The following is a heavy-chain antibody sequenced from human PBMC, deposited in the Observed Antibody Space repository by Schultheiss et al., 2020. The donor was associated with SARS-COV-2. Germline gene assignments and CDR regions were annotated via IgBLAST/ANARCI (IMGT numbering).Heavy chain of an antibody. Sequence: SETLSLTCTVSGGSISSSSYYWGWIRQPPGKGLEWIGYIYYSGSTYYNPSLKSRVTISVDTSKNQFSLKLSSVTAADTAVYYCARDMGAGVYYWGQGTTVTVSS. CDR1: GGSISSSSYY. D-gene: IGHD1-26*01. CDR3: ARDMGAGVYY. V-gene: IGHV4-39*07. J-gene: IGHJ6*02. CDR2: IYYSGST.